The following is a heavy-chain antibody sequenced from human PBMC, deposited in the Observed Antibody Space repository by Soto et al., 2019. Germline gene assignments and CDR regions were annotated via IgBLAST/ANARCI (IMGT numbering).Heavy chain of an antibody. CDR3: AKDIHKYYDILTGYFDY. CDR2: ISYDGSNK. CDR1: GFTFSSYG. V-gene: IGHV3-30*18. Sequence: GESLKISCAASGFTFSSYGMHWVRQAPGKGLEWVAVISYDGSNKYYADSVKGRFTISRDNSKNTLYLQMNSLRAEDTAVYYCAKDIHKYYDILTGYFDYWGQGTLVTVSS. J-gene: IGHJ4*02. D-gene: IGHD3-9*01.